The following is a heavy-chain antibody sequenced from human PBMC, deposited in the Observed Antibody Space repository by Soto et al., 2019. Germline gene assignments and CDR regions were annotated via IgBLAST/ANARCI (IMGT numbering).Heavy chain of an antibody. CDR2: ISGGASDK. Sequence: EVQLVESGGGLVQPGGSLRLSCETSGFMFSAYWMSWVRQDPRKGLEWVATISGGASDKFYVDSVKGRFTISRDDAKKSLYLQMNSLRDEDTAVYYCVREDWQRFDHWGQGTLVTVSS. CDR3: VREDWQRFDH. J-gene: IGHJ4*02. D-gene: IGHD6-25*01. CDR1: GFMFSAYW. V-gene: IGHV3-7*01.